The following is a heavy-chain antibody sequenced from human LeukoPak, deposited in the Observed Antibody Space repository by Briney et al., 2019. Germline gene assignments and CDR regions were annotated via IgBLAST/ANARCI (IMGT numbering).Heavy chain of an antibody. V-gene: IGHV4-59*01. CDR3: ARGPRWLHLFDY. D-gene: IGHD5-24*01. CDR2: IYYSGST. J-gene: IGHJ4*02. Sequence: SETLSLTCTVSGGSISSYYWSWIRQPPGKGLEWIGYIYYSGSTNYNPSLKSRVTISVDTSKNQFSLKLSSVTAADTAVYYCARGPRWLHLFDYWGQGTLVTVSS. CDR1: GGSISSYY.